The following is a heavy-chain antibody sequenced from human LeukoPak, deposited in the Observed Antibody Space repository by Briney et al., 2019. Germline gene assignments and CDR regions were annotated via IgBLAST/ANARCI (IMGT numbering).Heavy chain of an antibody. D-gene: IGHD2/OR15-2a*01. CDR3: AKYVSALSHYYGMDV. Sequence: GGSLRLSCAASGFTFSSYGMHWVRQAPGKGLEWVAVISYDGSNKYYADSVKGRFTISRDNSKNTLYLQMNSLRAEDTAVYYRAKYVSALSHYYGMDVWGQGTTVTVSS. CDR2: ISYDGSNK. J-gene: IGHJ6*02. CDR1: GFTFSSYG. V-gene: IGHV3-30*18.